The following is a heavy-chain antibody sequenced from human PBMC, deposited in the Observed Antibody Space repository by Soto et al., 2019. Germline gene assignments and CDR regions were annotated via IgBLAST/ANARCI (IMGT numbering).Heavy chain of an antibody. CDR2: ISGDGGST. J-gene: IGHJ3*02. Sequence: EAQLLESGGGLVQPGGSLRLSCADSGFTFSSYAMSWVRQAPGKGLEWVSVISGDGGSTYYADSVKGRFTISRDSSNNTLYLQMNSLRAEDTSLYYFAKGRGVSSGAFYISGQGTMVTVSS. V-gene: IGHV3-23*01. D-gene: IGHD2-15*01. CDR3: AKGRGVSSGAFYI. CDR1: GFTFSSYA.